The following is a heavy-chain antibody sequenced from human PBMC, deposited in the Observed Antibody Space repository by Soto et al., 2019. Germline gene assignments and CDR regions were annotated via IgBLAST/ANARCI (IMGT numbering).Heavy chain of an antibody. D-gene: IGHD3-22*01. V-gene: IGHV2-26*01. Sequence: GSGPTLVNPTETLTLTCTVSGFSLSNARMGVSWIRQPPGKALEWLAHIFSNDEKSYSTSLKSRLTISKDTSKSQVVLTMTNMDPVDTATYYCARHLPTYYYDSSGYYYVYFDYWGQGTLVTVSS. CDR1: GFSLSNARMG. CDR3: ARHLPTYYYDSSGYYYVYFDY. J-gene: IGHJ4*02. CDR2: IFSNDEK.